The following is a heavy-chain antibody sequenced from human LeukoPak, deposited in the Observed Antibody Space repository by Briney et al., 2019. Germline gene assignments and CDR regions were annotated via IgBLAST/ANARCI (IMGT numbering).Heavy chain of an antibody. V-gene: IGHV3-33*01. J-gene: IGHJ6*02. CDR1: GFAFSSYG. D-gene: IGHD6-13*01. CDR2: IWYDGSNK. Sequence: PGGSLRLSCAASGFAFSSYGMHWVRQAPGKGLEWVAVIWYDGSNKYYADSVKGRFTISRDNFKNTLYLQMNSLRAEDTAVYYCARGDDGSWYYYYGMDVWGQGTTVTVSS. CDR3: ARGDDGSWYYYYGMDV.